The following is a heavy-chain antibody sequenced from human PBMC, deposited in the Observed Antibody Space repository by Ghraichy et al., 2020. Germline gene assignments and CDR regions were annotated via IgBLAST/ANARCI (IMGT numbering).Heavy chain of an antibody. CDR3: SRGGGAGTPVLYHMDV. Sequence: LSLTCVASGLMFSPNTMNWVRQAPGKGLEWVSSISSSTRYIYYADSVKGRFTISRDNAQNSLYLQMNSLRAEDTAVYYCSRGGGAGTPVLYHMDVWGLGTTVTGSS. CDR1: GLMFSPNT. D-gene: IGHD6-19*01. J-gene: IGHJ6*02. CDR2: ISSSTRYI. V-gene: IGHV3-21*01.